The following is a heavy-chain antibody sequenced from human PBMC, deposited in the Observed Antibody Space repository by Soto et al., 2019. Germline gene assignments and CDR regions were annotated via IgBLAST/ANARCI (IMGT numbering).Heavy chain of an antibody. D-gene: IGHD3-10*01. J-gene: IGHJ6*02. V-gene: IGHV3-74*01. CDR3: ASLIMRFGEYDPPLYGMDV. Sequence: HPGGSLRLSCAASGFTLSSYWMHWVRQAPGKGLVWVSRINSDGSSTSCADSVKGRFTISRNNAKNTLYLQMNSLRAEDTAVYYCASLIMRFGEYDPPLYGMDVWGQGTTVTVSS. CDR1: GFTLSSYW. CDR2: INSDGSST.